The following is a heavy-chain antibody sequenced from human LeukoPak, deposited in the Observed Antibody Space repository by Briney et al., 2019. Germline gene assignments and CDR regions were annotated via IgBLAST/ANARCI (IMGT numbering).Heavy chain of an antibody. D-gene: IGHD5-12*01. J-gene: IGHJ3*02. Sequence: SETLSLTCAVYGGSFSGYYWSWIRQPPGKGLEWIGEINHSGSTNYNPSLKSRVTISVDTSKNQFSLKLSSVTAADTAVYYCARDRPYSGYDNDAFDIWGQGTMVTVSS. V-gene: IGHV4-34*01. CDR3: ARDRPYSGYDNDAFDI. CDR1: GGSFSGYY. CDR2: INHSGST.